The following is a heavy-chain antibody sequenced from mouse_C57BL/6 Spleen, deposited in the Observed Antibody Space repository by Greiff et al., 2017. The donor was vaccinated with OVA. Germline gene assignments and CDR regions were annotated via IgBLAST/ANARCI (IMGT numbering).Heavy chain of an antibody. CDR1: GYTFTSYW. V-gene: IGHV1-55*01. J-gene: IGHJ4*01. CDR3: ARGIYYDYADAMDD. Sequence: QVQLQQPGAELVKPGASVKMSCKASGYTFTSYWITWVKQRPGQGLEWIGAIYPGSGSTNYNEKFKSKATLTVDTSSSTAYLQLSSLTSEDSAVYYCARGIYYDYADAMDDWGQGTAVTVSS. CDR2: IYPGSGST. D-gene: IGHD2-4*01.